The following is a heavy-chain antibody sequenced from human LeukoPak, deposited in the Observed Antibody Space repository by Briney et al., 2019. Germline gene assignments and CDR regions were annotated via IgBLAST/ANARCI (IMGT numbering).Heavy chain of an antibody. Sequence: TGGSLRLSCAASGFTISGYNMHWVRQAPGKGLEWVSSISGSSNFIYYTDSVKGRFTISRDNAKNSLYLQMNSLRADDTAVYYCARVGGELLPLDYWGQGTLVTVSS. D-gene: IGHD1-26*01. CDR1: GFTISGYN. CDR3: ARVGGELLPLDY. CDR2: ISGSSNFI. V-gene: IGHV3-21*01. J-gene: IGHJ4*02.